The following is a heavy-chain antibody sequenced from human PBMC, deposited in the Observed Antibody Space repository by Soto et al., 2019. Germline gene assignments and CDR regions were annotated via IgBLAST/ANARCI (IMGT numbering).Heavy chain of an antibody. J-gene: IGHJ5*02. D-gene: IGHD3-3*01. V-gene: IGHV5-10-1*01. CDR1: GYSFTSYW. Sequence: GESLKISCKGSGYSFTSYWISWVRQMPGKGLEWMGRIDPSDSYTNYSPSFQGHVTISADKSISTAYLQWSSLKASDTAMYYCARQVYDRDNWLDPGGPGTLEPVSP. CDR2: IDPSDSYT. CDR3: ARQVYDRDNWLDP.